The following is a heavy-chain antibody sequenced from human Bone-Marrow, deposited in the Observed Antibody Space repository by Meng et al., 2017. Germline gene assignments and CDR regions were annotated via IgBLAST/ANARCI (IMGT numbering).Heavy chain of an antibody. Sequence: QVQLQMVGAGFVKPSGTLSLPCVVFGGSFSDYYWSWIREPPGKGLEWIGEINHSGSTNYNPSLESRATISVDTSQNNLSLKLSSVTAADSAVYYCARGPTTMAHDFDYWGQGTLVTVSS. J-gene: IGHJ4*02. CDR3: ARGPTTMAHDFDY. D-gene: IGHD4-11*01. CDR2: INHSGST. CDR1: GGSFSDYY. V-gene: IGHV4-34*01.